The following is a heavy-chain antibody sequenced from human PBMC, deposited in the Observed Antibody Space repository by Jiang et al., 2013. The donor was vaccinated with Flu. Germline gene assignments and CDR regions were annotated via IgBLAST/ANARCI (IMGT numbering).Heavy chain of an antibody. CDR3: ARQWHCSGGTCYPDY. V-gene: IGHV5-51*01. CDR2: IYPGDSDT. J-gene: IGHJ4*02. D-gene: IGHD2-15*01. Sequence: GAEVKKPGESLKISCKGSGYSFTSYWIGWVRQMPGKGLEWMGIIYPGDSDTRYRPSFHGHVTISADKSISTAYLQWSSLKASDTAIYYCARQWHCSGGTCYPDYWGQGTLVTVYS. CDR1: GYSFTSYW.